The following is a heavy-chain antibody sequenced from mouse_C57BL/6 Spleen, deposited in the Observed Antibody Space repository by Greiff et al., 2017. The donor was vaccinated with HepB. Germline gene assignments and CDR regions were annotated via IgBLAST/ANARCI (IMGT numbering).Heavy chain of an antibody. CDR3: ARTYRESYFDY. V-gene: IGHV1-69*01. CDR2: IDPSDSYT. Sequence: QVQLQQPGAELVMPGASVKLSCKASGYTFTSYWMHWVKQRPGQGLEWIGEIDPSDSYTNYNQKFKGKSTLTVDKSSSTAYMQLSSLTSEDSAVYYCARTYRESYFDYWGQGTTLTVSS. CDR1: GYTFTSYW. J-gene: IGHJ2*01.